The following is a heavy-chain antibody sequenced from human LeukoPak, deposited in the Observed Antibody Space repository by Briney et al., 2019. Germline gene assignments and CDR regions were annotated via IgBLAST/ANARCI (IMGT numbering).Heavy chain of an antibody. V-gene: IGHV3-49*04. CDR1: AFTFGDYA. CDR2: VRGKPYGATT. J-gene: IGHJ4*02. CDR3: TRAQTEVGAKYYLDY. Sequence: PGGSLRLSCTASAFTFGDYAMNWVRQAPGKGLEWVGFVRGKPYGATTEYAASVKGRFTISRDDSKSIAYLQMNSLKTEDTAVYYCTRAQTEVGAKYYLDYRGQGTLVTVSS. D-gene: IGHD1-26*01.